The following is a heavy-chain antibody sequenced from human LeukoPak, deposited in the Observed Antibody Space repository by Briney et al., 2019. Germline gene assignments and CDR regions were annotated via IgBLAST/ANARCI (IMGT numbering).Heavy chain of an antibody. V-gene: IGHV3-23*01. J-gene: IGHJ4*02. CDR1: GFTFSTYG. CDR3: AIEIAATRDY. Sequence: GGSLRLSCAASGFTFSTYGMLWVRQAPGKGLEWVSGISGTGANTYHADSVKGRFTISRDNSRNTLYLQMNSLRADDTAVYYCAIEIAATRDYWGQGTLVTVSS. CDR2: ISGTGANT. D-gene: IGHD2-15*01.